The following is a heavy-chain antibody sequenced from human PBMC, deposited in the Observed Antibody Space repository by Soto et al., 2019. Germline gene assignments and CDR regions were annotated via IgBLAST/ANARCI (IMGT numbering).Heavy chain of an antibody. Sequence: QVQLVQSGAEVKKPGSSVKVSCKASGGTFSSYAISWVRQAPGQGLEWMGGIIPIFGTANYAKKFQGGVTCYEDEATRADYMKLSSQTSEDTSLNYCARELGGNSYWHYYYCMDVWGQGTTVNVS. CDR1: GGTFSSYA. CDR2: IIPIFGTA. V-gene: IGHV1-69*12. J-gene: IGHJ6*02. CDR3: ARELGGNSYWHYYYCMDV. D-gene: IGHD2-21*02.